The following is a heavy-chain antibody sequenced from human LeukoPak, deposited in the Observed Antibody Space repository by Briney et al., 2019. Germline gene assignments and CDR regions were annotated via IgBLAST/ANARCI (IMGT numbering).Heavy chain of an antibody. D-gene: IGHD3-16*01. Sequence: PGGSLRLSCAASGFTFSSYGMHWVRQAPGKGLEWVAFIRYDGSNKYYADSVKGRFTISRDNSKSTLYLQMNSLRAEDTAVYYCAKDLGDADAFDIWGQGTMVTVSS. V-gene: IGHV3-30*02. CDR2: IRYDGSNK. CDR1: GFTFSSYG. J-gene: IGHJ3*02. CDR3: AKDLGDADAFDI.